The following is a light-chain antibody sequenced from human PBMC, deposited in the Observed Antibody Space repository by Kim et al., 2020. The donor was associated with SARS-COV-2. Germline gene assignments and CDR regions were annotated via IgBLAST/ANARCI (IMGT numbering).Light chain of an antibody. V-gene: IGKV1-9*01. CDR2: SAS. CDR1: QGISTS. Sequence: DIQLTQSPSSLSASIGDRVTIACRASQGISTSIAWYQQKPGKAPMLLIYSASTLQSGVPSRFRGSGSGTDFTLTISSLQPEDFATYYCQQLYFYPRTFGQGTKVDIK. J-gene: IGKJ1*01. CDR3: QQLYFYPRT.